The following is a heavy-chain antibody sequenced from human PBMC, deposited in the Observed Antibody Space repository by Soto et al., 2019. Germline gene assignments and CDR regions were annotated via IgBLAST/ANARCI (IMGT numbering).Heavy chain of an antibody. D-gene: IGHD2-21*02. J-gene: IGHJ5*02. CDR2: MNPNRGNT. V-gene: IGHV1-8*01. CDR3: ARDCRFDP. CDR1: GYTFTSYA. Sequence: ASVKVCCKASGYTFTSYAINWVRQAPGQGLEWMGWMNPNRGNTDYAQKFQGRVTITADKSTSTAYMELSSLRSEDTAVYYCARDCRFDPWGQGTLVTVSS.